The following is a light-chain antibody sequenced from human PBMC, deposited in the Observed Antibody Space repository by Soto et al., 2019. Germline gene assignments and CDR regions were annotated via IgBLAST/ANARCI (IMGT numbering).Light chain of an antibody. CDR1: QSVSSY. CDR3: QHRSNWPPYT. Sequence: EIVLTQSPATLSLSPGERATLSCSASQSVSSYLAWYQQKPGQAPRLLIYDASNRASGIPSRFRGSGSGTDFTLTISSLEPEDFAVYYCQHRSNWPPYTFGQGTKLEMK. V-gene: IGKV3-11*01. CDR2: DAS. J-gene: IGKJ2*01.